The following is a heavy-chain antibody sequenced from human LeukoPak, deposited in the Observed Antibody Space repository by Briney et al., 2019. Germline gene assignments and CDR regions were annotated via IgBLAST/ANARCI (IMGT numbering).Heavy chain of an antibody. CDR1: GYTFTSYG. CDR3: ARGDGYCSGGSCMIFDY. V-gene: IGHV1-18*01. D-gene: IGHD2-15*01. CDR2: ISAYTGKT. J-gene: IGHJ4*02. Sequence: ASVKVSCKASGYTFTSYGISWVRQAPGQGLEWMGWISAYTGKTNSAQKLQGRVTMTTGTSTSTGYMELRSLRSDDTAVYYCARGDGYCSGGSCMIFDYWGQGTLVTVSS.